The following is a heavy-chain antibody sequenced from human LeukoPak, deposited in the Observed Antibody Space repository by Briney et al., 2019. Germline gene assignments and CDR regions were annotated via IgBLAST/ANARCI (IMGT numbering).Heavy chain of an antibody. V-gene: IGHV3-48*01. D-gene: IGHD2-8*01. Sequence: GGSLRLSCAASGFTFRNYGLSWFRQAPGKGLEWVSYISSAGGNINYADSVKGRFIISRDNGKNSLYLQMSSLRAEDTAVYYCAIWMGNNGDFTGPLDYWGQGTLVTVSS. CDR1: GFTFRNYG. CDR3: AIWMGNNGDFTGPLDY. CDR2: ISSAGGNI. J-gene: IGHJ4*02.